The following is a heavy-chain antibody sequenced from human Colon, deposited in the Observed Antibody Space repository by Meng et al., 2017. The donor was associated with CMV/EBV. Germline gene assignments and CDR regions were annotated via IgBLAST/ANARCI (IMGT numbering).Heavy chain of an antibody. V-gene: IGHV4-34*01. CDR2: INYSESI. J-gene: IGHJ4*02. CDR1: GGSLTGHY. CDR3: ARRVGSGKYYFDY. Sequence: CAVYGGSLTGHYCSWIRQPPGKGLEWIGEINYSESINYNPSLKSRVTISVDTSKNQCSLKLRSVTAADGAVYYCARRVGSGKYYFDYWSQGSLVTVSS. D-gene: IGHD3-10*01.